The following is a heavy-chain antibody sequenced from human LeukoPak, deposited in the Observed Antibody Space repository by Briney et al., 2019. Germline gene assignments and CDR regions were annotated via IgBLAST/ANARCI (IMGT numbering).Heavy chain of an antibody. J-gene: IGHJ3*02. D-gene: IGHD2-21*02. Sequence: PSETLSLTCTVSGGSISSSSYYWGWIRQPPGKGLEWIGSIYYSGSTYYNPPLKSRVTISVDTSKNQFSLKLSSVTAADTAVYYCARGLNWVLVTAIPGDAFDIWGQGTMVTVSS. CDR3: ARGLNWVLVTAIPGDAFDI. V-gene: IGHV4-39*07. CDR2: IYYSGST. CDR1: GGSISSSSYY.